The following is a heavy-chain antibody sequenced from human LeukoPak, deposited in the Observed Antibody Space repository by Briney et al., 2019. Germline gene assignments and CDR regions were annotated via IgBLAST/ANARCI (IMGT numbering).Heavy chain of an antibody. CDR3: ARSPGGGFDI. CDR2: IYYSGTT. CDR1: GGSINNYY. V-gene: IGHV4-59*01. J-gene: IGHJ3*02. Sequence: TSETLSLTCTVSGGSINNYYGGWIRQTPGKGLELIGYIYYSGTTNYNPSLKSRVSISVDTSKKQFSLKLTSVTAVDTAVYYCARSPGGGFDIWGQGTMVTVSS. D-gene: IGHD2-15*01.